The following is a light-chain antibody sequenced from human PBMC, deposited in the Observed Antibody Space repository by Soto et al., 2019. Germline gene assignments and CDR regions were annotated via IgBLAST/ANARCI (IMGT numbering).Light chain of an antibody. V-gene: IGLV4-69*01. Sequence: QAVVTQSPSASASLGASVKLTCTLSSGHSSYAIAWHQQQPEKGPRYLMKLNNDGSHNKGDGIPDRFSGSSSGAERYLTISSLQSEDEADYYCQTWGTGFLVFSGGTKLTVL. CDR2: LNNDGSH. CDR3: QTWGTGFLV. J-gene: IGLJ3*02. CDR1: SGHSSYA.